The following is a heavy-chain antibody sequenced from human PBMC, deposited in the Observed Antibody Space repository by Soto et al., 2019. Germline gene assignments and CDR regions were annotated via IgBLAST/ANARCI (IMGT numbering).Heavy chain of an antibody. CDR1: GGSISSDYYH. J-gene: IGHJ6*04. CDR3: ARARGNYYGSGSYAIGTPLEDV. Sequence: PSETLSLTCTVSGGSISSDYYHWTWIRQSPERGLEWIGYIHHSGSINYNPSLKSRVTISVDTSKNQFSLKLSSVTAADTAVYYCARARGNYYGSGSYAIGTPLEDVWGKGTTVTVSS. CDR2: IHHSGSI. D-gene: IGHD3-10*01. V-gene: IGHV4-30-4*08.